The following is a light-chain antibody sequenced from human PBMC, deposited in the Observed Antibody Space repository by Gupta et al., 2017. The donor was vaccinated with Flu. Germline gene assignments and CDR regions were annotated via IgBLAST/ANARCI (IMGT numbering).Light chain of an antibody. CDR2: GSS. Sequence: SSNTGAGYDVHWYQQLPGSAPKLLIYGSSNRPSGVPGRFSGSKSGTSASLAITGLQAEDEADYYCQSYDAGLSGSVFGGGTKLTVL. V-gene: IGLV1-40*01. J-gene: IGLJ3*02. CDR3: QSYDAGLSGSV. CDR1: SSNTGAGYD.